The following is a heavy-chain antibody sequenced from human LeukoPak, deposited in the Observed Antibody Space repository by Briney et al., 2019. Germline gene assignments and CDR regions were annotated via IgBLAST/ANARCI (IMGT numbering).Heavy chain of an antibody. J-gene: IGHJ3*02. CDR1: GYSFTNYW. CDR2: IYPGDSDT. Sequence: PGESLKISCKGSGYSFTNYWIAWVRQMPGKGLKWMGIIYPGDSDTRYSPSFQGQVTISADKSISTAFLQWSSLKASDTAMYYCARRRYCSSTSCYEGAFDIWGQGTMVTVSS. V-gene: IGHV5-51*01. D-gene: IGHD2-2*01. CDR3: ARRRYCSSTSCYEGAFDI.